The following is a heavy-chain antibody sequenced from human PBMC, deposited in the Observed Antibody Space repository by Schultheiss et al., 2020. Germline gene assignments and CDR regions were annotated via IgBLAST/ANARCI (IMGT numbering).Heavy chain of an antibody. CDR2: VYDSGTT. CDR3: ASTQYYYDSSGVLQH. CDR1: GGSISGYY. V-gene: IGHV4-59*01. J-gene: IGHJ1*01. D-gene: IGHD3-22*01. Sequence: SETLSLTCTVSGGSISGYYWSWIRQPPGRGLEWIGYVYDSGTTNYNPSLKSRVTISVYTSKNQFSLKLSSVTAADTAVYYCASTQYYYDSSGVLQHWGQGTLVTVSS.